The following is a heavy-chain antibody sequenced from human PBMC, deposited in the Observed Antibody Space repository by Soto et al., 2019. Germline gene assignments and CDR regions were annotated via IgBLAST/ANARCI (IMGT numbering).Heavy chain of an antibody. J-gene: IGHJ5*02. CDR3: ARDRESYCSGGSCYYNWFDP. CDR2: INAGNGNT. CDR1: GYTFTSYA. V-gene: IGHV1-3*01. D-gene: IGHD2-15*01. Sequence: ASVKVSCKASGYTFTSYAMHWVRQAPGQRLEWMGWINAGNGNTKYSQKFQGRVTTTRDTSASTAYMELSSLRSEDTAVYYCARDRESYCSGGSCYYNWFDPWGQGTLVTVS.